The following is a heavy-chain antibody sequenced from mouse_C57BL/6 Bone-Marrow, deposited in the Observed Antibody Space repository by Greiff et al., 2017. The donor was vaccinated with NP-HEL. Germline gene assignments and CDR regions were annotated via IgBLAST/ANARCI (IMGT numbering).Heavy chain of an antibody. CDR2: IRLKSDNYAT. CDR3: TDYYGSSYYWYFDV. V-gene: IGHV6-3*01. Sequence: EVKLEESGGGLVQPGGSMKLSCVASGFTFSNYWMNWVRQSPEKGLEWVAQIRLKSDNYATHYAESVKGRFTISTTDSKSSVYLQMNNLRAEDTGIYYCTDYYGSSYYWYFDVWGTGTTVTVSS. J-gene: IGHJ1*03. D-gene: IGHD1-1*01. CDR1: GFTFSNYW.